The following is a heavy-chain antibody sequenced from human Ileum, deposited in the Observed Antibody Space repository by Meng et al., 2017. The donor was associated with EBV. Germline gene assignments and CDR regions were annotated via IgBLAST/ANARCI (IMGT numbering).Heavy chain of an antibody. J-gene: IGHJ4*02. CDR1: GVSISGNY. CDR3: AKGGQWDPLDS. Sequence: QGQLQESGPGRVEPSGTLSLHCDVSGVSISGNYWSCIRQSPVKGLEWIGFFYEGTTNYNPSLKSRVTIAAGPANNQISLRLSSVTSADTAVYYCAKGGQWDPLDSWGRGILVTVSS. CDR2: FYEGTT. V-gene: IGHV4-59*01. D-gene: IGHD1-26*01.